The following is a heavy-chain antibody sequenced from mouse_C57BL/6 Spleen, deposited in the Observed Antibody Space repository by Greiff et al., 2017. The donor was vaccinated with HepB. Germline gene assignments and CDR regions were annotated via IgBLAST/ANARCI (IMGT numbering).Heavy chain of an antibody. CDR3: ASYGNYLAWFAY. CDR2: ISDGGSYT. V-gene: IGHV5-4*03. J-gene: IGHJ3*01. Sequence: DVMLVESGGGLVKPGGSLKLSCAASGFTFSSYAMSWVRQTPEKRLEWVATISDGGSYTYYPDNVKGRFTISRDNAKNNLYLQMSHLKSEDTAMYYCASYGNYLAWFAYWGQGTLVTVSA. D-gene: IGHD2-1*01. CDR1: GFTFSSYA.